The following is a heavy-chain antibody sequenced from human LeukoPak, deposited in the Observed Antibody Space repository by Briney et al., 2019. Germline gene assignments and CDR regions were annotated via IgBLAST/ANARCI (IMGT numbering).Heavy chain of an antibody. CDR2: ISSSSSYI. Sequence: PGGSLRLSCAASGFTFSSYSMNWVRQAPGKGLEWVSSISSSSSYIYYADSVKGRFTISRDNAKNSLYLQMNSLRAEDTAVYYCARDSLYLVVVPAAISSAFDIWGQGTMVTVSS. J-gene: IGHJ3*02. V-gene: IGHV3-21*03. D-gene: IGHD2-2*01. CDR3: ARDSLYLVVVPAAISSAFDI. CDR1: GFTFSSYS.